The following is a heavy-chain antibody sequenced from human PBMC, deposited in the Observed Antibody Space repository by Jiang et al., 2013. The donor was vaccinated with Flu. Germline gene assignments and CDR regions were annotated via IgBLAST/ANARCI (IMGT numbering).Heavy chain of an antibody. J-gene: IGHJ4*02. Sequence: MGIINPSGGSTSYAQKFQGRVTMTRDTSTSTVYMELSSLRSEDTAVYYCARDFFPTYLQDIVVVVAATGDYWGQGTLVTVSS. V-gene: IGHV1-46*01. CDR2: INPSGGST. D-gene: IGHD2-15*01. CDR3: ARDFFPTYLQDIVVVVAATGDY.